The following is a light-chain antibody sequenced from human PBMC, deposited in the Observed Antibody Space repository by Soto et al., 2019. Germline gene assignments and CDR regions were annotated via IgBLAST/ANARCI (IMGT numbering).Light chain of an antibody. J-gene: IGLJ3*02. V-gene: IGLV8-61*01. CDR2: STD. CDR1: SGSVSTSYY. CDR3: VLYMGSGTWV. Sequence: QTVVTQEPSFSVSPGGTVTFTCGLSSGSVSTSYYPSWYQQTPGQAPRTLISSTDTRSSGVPDRFSGSILGNKAALTITGAQADDESDYYCVLYMGSGTWVFGGGTKLTVL.